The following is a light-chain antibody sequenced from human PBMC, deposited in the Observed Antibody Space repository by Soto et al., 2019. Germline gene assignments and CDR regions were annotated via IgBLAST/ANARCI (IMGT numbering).Light chain of an antibody. CDR3: CSYAGSSTFRV. CDR2: EVS. J-gene: IGLJ3*02. V-gene: IGLV2-23*02. Sequence: QSALTQPASVSGSPGQSITISCTGTSSDVGSYNLVSWYQQHPGKAPKLMIYEVSKPPSGGSNRFSGSKSGNTASLTISGLQAEDEADYYCCSYAGSSTFRVFGGGTQLTVL. CDR1: SSDVGSYNL.